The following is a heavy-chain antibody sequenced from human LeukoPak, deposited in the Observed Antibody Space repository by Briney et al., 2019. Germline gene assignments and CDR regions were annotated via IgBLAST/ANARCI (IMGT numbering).Heavy chain of an antibody. J-gene: IGHJ5*02. Sequence: PSETLSLTGTVSGGSISSYYWSWIRQPPGKGLEWIGEINHGGGSNFNPSLKSRVTMSLGTSDNQFFLNLTSVTAADTAMYFCARWRGRGWFDPWGQGTLVTVSS. CDR1: GGSISSYY. CDR2: INHGGGS. V-gene: IGHV4-34*10. CDR3: ARWRGRGWFDP.